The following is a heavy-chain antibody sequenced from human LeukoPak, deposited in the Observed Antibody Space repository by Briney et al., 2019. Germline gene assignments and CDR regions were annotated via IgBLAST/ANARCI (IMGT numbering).Heavy chain of an antibody. D-gene: IGHD3-16*01. CDR2: ISYDGSNK. CDR1: GFTFSGYG. V-gene: IGHV3-30*18. Sequence: QSGGSLRLSCAASGFTFSGYGMHWVRQAPGKGLEWVAVISYDGSNKYYADSVKGRFTISRDNSKNTLYLQMNSLRAEDTAVYYCAKERLDLGSYYFDYWGQGTLVTVSS. J-gene: IGHJ4*02. CDR3: AKERLDLGSYYFDY.